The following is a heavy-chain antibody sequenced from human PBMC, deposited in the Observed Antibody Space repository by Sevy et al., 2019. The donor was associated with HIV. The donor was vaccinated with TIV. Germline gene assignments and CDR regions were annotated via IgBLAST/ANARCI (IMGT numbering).Heavy chain of an antibody. CDR3: AKDLCSSTSCYVRNYYGMDV. J-gene: IGHJ6*02. V-gene: IGHV3-30*02. Sequence: GGSLRLSCAASGFTFSSYGMHWVRQAPGKGLEWVAFIRYDGSNKYHADSVKGRFTISRDNSKNTLYLQMNSLRAEDTAGYYCAKDLCSSTSCYVRNYYGMDVWGQGTTVTVS. D-gene: IGHD2-2*01. CDR1: GFTFSSYG. CDR2: IRYDGSNK.